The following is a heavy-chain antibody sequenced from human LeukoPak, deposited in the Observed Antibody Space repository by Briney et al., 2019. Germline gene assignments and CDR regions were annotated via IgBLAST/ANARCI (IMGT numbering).Heavy chain of an antibody. D-gene: IGHD2-2*02. CDR3: AKSPIIVPAAIEGFDY. V-gene: IGHV3-23*01. Sequence: GGSLRLSCAASGFTFSSYAMSWVRQAPGKGLEWVSAISGSGGSTCYADSVKGRFTISRDNSKNTLYLQMNSLRAEDTAVYYCAKSPIIVPAAIEGFDYWGQGTLVTVSS. CDR2: ISGSGGST. J-gene: IGHJ4*02. CDR1: GFTFSSYA.